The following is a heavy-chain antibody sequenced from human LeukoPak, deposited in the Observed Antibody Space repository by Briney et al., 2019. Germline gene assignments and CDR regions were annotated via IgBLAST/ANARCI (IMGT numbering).Heavy chain of an antibody. CDR2: VNGDASST. D-gene: IGHD5-18*01. CDR3: ARGYTYGSIDY. CDR1: GFTFSSYW. Sequence: PGGSLRLSCAASGFTFSSYWMHWVRQAPGKGLVWVSRVNGDASSTPYADSVKGRFTISRDNAKNTLYLQMDSLRAEDTAVYYCARGYTYGSIDYWGQGTLVTVSS. V-gene: IGHV3-74*01. J-gene: IGHJ4*02.